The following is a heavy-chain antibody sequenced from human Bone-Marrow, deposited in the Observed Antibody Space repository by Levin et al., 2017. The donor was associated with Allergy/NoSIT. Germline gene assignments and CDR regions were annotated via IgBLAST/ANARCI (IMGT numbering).Heavy chain of an antibody. CDR1: GFTFSTYN. J-gene: IGHJ6*02. D-gene: IGHD4-17*01. CDR3: VREVAGLTSHGDPRGYYYYGMDV. V-gene: IGHV3-21*01. CDR2: ISRSDTYI. Sequence: GESLKISCAGSGFTFSTYNMNWVRQAPGKGLEWVSSISRSDTYIHYTDSVTGRFTISRDNAKNSLYLQMNSLRAEDTAVYYCVREVAGLTSHGDPRGYYYYGMDVWGQGTTVTVSS.